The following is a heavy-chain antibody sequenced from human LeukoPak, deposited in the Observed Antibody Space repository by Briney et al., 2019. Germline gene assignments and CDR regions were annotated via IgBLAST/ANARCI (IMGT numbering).Heavy chain of an antibody. Sequence: PSGTLSLTCAVSGGPMNETNWWGPVRQPPGGGLEWIGEISPSGNTVYTPSLKSRVTISADHSKNQFSLTLNSVSLADTAIYYRPRTTSYFHLDLWGRGTLVTVSS. D-gene: IGHD1-1*01. CDR2: ISPSGNT. V-gene: IGHV4-4*02. CDR1: GGPMNETNW. J-gene: IGHJ4*02. CDR3: PRTTSYFHLDL.